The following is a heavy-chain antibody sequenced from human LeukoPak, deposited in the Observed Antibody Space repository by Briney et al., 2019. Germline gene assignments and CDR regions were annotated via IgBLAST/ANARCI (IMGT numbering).Heavy chain of an antibody. CDR2: INPSGGTT. CDR1: GYTFTIYY. CDR3: ARDLGANPNDY. J-gene: IGHJ4*02. V-gene: IGHV1-46*01. Sequence: ASVTVSCKASGYTFTIYYIHWVRQAPGQGLEWMGIINPSGGTTSYAQKFQGRVTMTRDTSTSTVYMEMSRLRSEDTAVYYCARDLGANPNDYWGQGTLVTVSS.